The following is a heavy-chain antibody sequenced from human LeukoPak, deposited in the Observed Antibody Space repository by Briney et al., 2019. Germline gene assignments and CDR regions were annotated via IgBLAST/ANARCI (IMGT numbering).Heavy chain of an antibody. CDR1: GYTFTGYY. D-gene: IGHD1-26*01. CDR3: ARGSYSGSYHDAFDI. CDR2: INPNSGGT. V-gene: IGHV1-2*06. J-gene: IGHJ3*02. Sequence: ASVKVSCKASGYTFTGYYMQWVRQAPGQGLEWMGRINPNSGGTNYAQKFQGRVTMTRDTSISTAYMELSRLRSDDTAVYYCARGSYSGSYHDAFDIWGQGTMVTVSS.